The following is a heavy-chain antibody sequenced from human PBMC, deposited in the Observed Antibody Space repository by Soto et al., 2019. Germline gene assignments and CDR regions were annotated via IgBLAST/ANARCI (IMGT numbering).Heavy chain of an antibody. D-gene: IGHD5-12*01. Sequence: SETLSLTCTVSGGSISSGDYYWSWIRQPPGKGLEWIGYIYYSGSTYYNPSLKSRVTISVDTSKNQFSLKLSSVTAADTAVYYCARGGPEMATQLPTPYFDYWGQGTLVTVSS. CDR2: IYYSGST. V-gene: IGHV4-30-4*01. CDR1: GGSISSGDYY. CDR3: ARGGPEMATQLPTPYFDY. J-gene: IGHJ4*02.